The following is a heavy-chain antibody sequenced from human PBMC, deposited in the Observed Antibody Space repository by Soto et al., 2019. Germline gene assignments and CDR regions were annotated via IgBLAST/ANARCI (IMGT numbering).Heavy chain of an antibody. D-gene: IGHD3-3*01. CDR3: ATGAADYDFWSGYYRLDY. CDR2: FDPEDGET. CDR1: GYTLTELS. Sequence: ASVKVSCKXSGYTLTELSMHWVRQAPGKGLEWMGGFDPEDGETIYAQKFQGRVTMTEDTSTDTAYMELSSLRSEDTAVYYCATGAADYDFWSGYYRLDYWGQGTLVTVSP. J-gene: IGHJ4*02. V-gene: IGHV1-24*01.